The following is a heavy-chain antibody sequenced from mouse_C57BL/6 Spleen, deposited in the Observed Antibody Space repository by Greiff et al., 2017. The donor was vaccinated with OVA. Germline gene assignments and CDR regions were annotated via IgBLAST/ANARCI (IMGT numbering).Heavy chain of an antibody. CDR3: ARIKTTVVATDYAMDY. V-gene: IGHV1-4*01. Sequence: QVQLKQSGAELARPGASVKMSCKASGYTFTSYTMHWVKQRPGQGLEWIGYINPSSGYTKYNQKFKDKATLTADKSSSTAYMQLSSLTSEDSAVYYCARIKTTVVATDYAMDYWGQGTSVTVSS. CDR2: INPSSGYT. J-gene: IGHJ4*01. CDR1: GYTFTSYT. D-gene: IGHD1-1*01.